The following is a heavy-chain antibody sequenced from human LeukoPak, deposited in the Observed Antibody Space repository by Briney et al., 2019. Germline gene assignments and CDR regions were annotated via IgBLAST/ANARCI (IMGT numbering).Heavy chain of an antibody. J-gene: IGHJ4*02. Sequence: PGGSLRLSCAASGFTFSSYAMNWVRQAPGKGLEWVSGITDSGDNTYYADSVKGRFTISRDNSNNMVYLQMNSLRAEDMAKYYCAKAAGGTYYRVFDYWGQGSLVTVSS. V-gene: IGHV3-23*01. CDR2: ITDSGDNT. CDR3: AKAAGGTYYRVFDY. D-gene: IGHD1-26*01. CDR1: GFTFSSYA.